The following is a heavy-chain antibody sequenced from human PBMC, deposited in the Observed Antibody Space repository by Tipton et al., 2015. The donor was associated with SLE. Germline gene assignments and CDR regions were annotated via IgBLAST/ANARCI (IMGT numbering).Heavy chain of an antibody. CDR3: TTGVAVAGSFDY. CDR1: GFTFSSYA. V-gene: IGHV3-23*01. CDR2: ISGSGGST. J-gene: IGHJ4*02. Sequence: GSLRLSCAASGFTFSSYAMSWVRQAPGKGLEWVSAISGSGGSTYYADSVKGRFTISRDNSKNTLYLQMNSLKTEDTAVYYCTTGVAVAGSFDYWGQGTLVTVSS. D-gene: IGHD6-19*01.